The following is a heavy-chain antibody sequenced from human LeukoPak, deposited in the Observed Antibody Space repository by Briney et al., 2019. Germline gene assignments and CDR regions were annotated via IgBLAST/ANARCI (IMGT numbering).Heavy chain of an antibody. CDR1: GYTFTSYG. CDR2: ISADNGNT. Sequence: ASVKVSCKASGYTFTSYGISWVRQAPGQGLEWMGWISADNGNTNYAQKLQGRVTMTTDTSTSTAYMELRSLRSDDSAVYFCARCSGGDCYTPLDFWGQGTLVTVSS. V-gene: IGHV1-18*01. D-gene: IGHD2-21*01. J-gene: IGHJ4*02. CDR3: ARCSGGDCYTPLDF.